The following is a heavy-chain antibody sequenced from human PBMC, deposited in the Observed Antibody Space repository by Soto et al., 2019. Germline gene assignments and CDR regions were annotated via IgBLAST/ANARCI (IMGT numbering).Heavy chain of an antibody. CDR1: GFTFSSYA. Sequence: TGGSLRLCCAVSGFTFSSYAMGWVRQGPGKGLEWVAVVSIGGSTHYADSVRGRFTISRDNSKNTLSLQMNSLTAEDTAVYFCAKRRGAGGHFDYWGQGALVTVSS. CDR2: VSIGGST. CDR3: AKRRGAGGHFDY. V-gene: IGHV3-23*01. D-gene: IGHD2-15*01. J-gene: IGHJ4*02.